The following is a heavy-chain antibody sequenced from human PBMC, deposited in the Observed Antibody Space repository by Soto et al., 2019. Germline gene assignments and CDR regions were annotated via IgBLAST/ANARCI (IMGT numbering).Heavy chain of an antibody. V-gene: IGHV1-18*04. Sequence: ASVKVSCKASGSTFTSYGISWVRQAPGQGLEGMGWISAYNGNTNYAQKLQGRVTMTTDTSTSTAYMELRSLRSDDTAVYYCARDFRGFLTLAATRDYSFDYWGQGTLVTVSS. D-gene: IGHD2-15*01. J-gene: IGHJ4*02. CDR3: ARDFRGFLTLAATRDYSFDY. CDR2: ISAYNGNT. CDR1: GSTFTSYG.